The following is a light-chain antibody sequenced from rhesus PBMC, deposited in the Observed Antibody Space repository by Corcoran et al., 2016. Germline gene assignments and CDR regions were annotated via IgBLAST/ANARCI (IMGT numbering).Light chain of an antibody. J-gene: IGKJ4*01. CDR1: QSLLDSEDGNTY. CDR2: EVS. Sequence: DIVMTQTPLSLPVTPGEPASISCRSSQSLLDSEDGNTYLDWYLQKPGQSPRLLIYEVSNLASGVPDRVSGSGSDTDCTLKISRVEAEDVGVYYCMQALEFPLTFGGGTKVEIK. V-gene: IGKV2-104*02. CDR3: MQALEFPLT.